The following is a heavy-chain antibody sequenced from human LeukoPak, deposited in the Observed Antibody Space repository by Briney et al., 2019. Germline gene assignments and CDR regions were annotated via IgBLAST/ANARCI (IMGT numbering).Heavy chain of an antibody. CDR1: GYTFTSYD. J-gene: IGHJ1*01. V-gene: IGHV1-8*01. CDR3: ARAGIAVAGQAEYFQH. CDR2: MNPNSGNT. Sequence: ASVKVSCKASGYTFTSYDINWARQATGQGLEWMGWMNPNSGNTGHAQKFQGRVTMTRNTSISTAYMELSSLRSEDTAVYYCARAGIAVAGQAEYFQHWGQGTLVTVSS. D-gene: IGHD6-19*01.